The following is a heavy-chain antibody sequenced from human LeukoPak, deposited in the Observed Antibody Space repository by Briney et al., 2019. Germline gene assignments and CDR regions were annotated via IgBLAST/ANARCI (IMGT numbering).Heavy chain of an antibody. D-gene: IGHD2-8*01. CDR1: GFTFSSYD. Sequence: GGSLRLSCAASGFTFSSYDMHWVRHATGKGLEWVSAIGTAGDTYYPGSVKGRFTISRENAKNSLYLQMNSLRAGDTAVYYCAGSRYARAFDIWGQGTMVTVSS. V-gene: IGHV3-13*01. CDR2: IGTAGDT. CDR3: AGSRYARAFDI. J-gene: IGHJ3*02.